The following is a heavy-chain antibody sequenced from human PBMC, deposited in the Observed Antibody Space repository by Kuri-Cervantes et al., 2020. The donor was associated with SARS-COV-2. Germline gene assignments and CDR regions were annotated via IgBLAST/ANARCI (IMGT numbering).Heavy chain of an antibody. J-gene: IGHJ4*02. CDR1: GFTFSSYA. D-gene: IGHD1-14*01. Sequence: LSLTCAASGFTFSSYAMHWVRQAPGKGLEWVAVISYDGSNKYYADSVKGRFTISRDNSKNTLYLQMNSLRAEDTAVYYCARDQAETIDYWGQGTLVTVSS. CDR2: ISYDGSNK. CDR3: ARDQAETIDY. V-gene: IGHV3-30-3*01.